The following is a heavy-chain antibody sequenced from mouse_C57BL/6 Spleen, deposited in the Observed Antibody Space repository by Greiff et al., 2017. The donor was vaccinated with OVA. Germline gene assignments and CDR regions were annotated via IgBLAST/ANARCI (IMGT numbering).Heavy chain of an antibody. J-gene: IGHJ4*01. CDR1: GYTFTSYT. D-gene: IGHD1-1*01. Sequence: QVQLKQSGAELARPGASVKMSCKASGYTFTSYTMHWVKQRPGQGLEWIGYINPSSGYTKYNQKFKDKATLTADKSSSTAYMQLSSLTSEDSAVYYCARDLRSYAMDYWGQGTSVTVSS. CDR2: INPSSGYT. V-gene: IGHV1-4*01. CDR3: ARDLRSYAMDY.